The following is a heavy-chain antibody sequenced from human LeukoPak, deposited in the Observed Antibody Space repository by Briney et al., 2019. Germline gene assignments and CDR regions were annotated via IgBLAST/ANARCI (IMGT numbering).Heavy chain of an antibody. D-gene: IGHD2-21*01. CDR2: IYAGGIT. Sequence: PGGSLRLSCAASGFAVSSNYMSWVRQAPGKGLEWVSVIYAGGITYYAGSVKGRFTISRDNSKNTLYLQMNSLRAEDTAVCYCAKNPYRGSTPPTYFDYWGQGTLVTVSS. V-gene: IGHV3-53*01. J-gene: IGHJ4*02. CDR1: GFAVSSNY. CDR3: AKNPYRGSTPPTYFDY.